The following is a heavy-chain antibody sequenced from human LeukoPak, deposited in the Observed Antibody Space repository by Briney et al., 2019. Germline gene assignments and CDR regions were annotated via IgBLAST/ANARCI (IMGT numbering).Heavy chain of an antibody. V-gene: IGHV1-69*04. D-gene: IGHD6-13*01. CDR3: AREESGYSSSWGDY. Sequence: SVKVSCKASGGTFSIYAISWVRQAPGQGLEWMGRIIPIFGIANYAQKFQGRVTITADKSTSAAYMELSSLRSEDTAVYYCAREESGYSSSWGDYWGQGTLVTVSS. CDR2: IIPIFGIA. CDR1: GGTFSIYA. J-gene: IGHJ4*02.